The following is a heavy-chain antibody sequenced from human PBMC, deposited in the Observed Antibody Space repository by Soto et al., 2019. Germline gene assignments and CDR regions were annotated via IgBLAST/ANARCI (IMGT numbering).Heavy chain of an antibody. D-gene: IGHD3-10*01. CDR1: GFTFSDYA. CDR2: VSHDGRNT. V-gene: IGHV3-30*03. CDR3: ATRGRH. Sequence: VQLVESGGGVVQPGRSLRLSCAASGFTFSDYAMHWVRQAPGKGLEWVAVVSHDGRNTHYADSVKGRFTIFRDSSKNRVPREMPRVGAGERVVHYGATRGRHW. J-gene: IGHJ1*01.